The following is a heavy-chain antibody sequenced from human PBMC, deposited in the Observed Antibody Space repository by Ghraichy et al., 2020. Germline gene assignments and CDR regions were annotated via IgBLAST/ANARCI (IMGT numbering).Heavy chain of an antibody. CDR2: ISGSGGGT. CDR1: GFTFSTYA. J-gene: IGHJ4*02. Sequence: LSLTCAASGFTFSTYAMSWVRQAPGKGLEWVSVISGSGGGTYYADSVKGRFTISRDNSKNTLYLQMNSLRTEDTAVYYCAKDLYWTYYYDSSGYYYSDYWGQGTLVTVSS. CDR3: AKDLYWTYYYDSSGYYYSDY. D-gene: IGHD3-22*01. V-gene: IGHV3-23*01.